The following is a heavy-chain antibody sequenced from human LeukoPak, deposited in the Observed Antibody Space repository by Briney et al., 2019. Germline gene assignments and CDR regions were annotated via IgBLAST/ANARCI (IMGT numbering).Heavy chain of an antibody. Sequence: PSETLSLTCTVSGGSISSYCWSWIRQPPGKGLEWIGRIYTSGSTNYNPSLTSRATISAETSKNQFSLKLSSVTAGDTAVYYCATHYCSSTSCYPGEDYWGQGTLVTVSS. V-gene: IGHV4-4*08. CDR3: ATHYCSSTSCYPGEDY. J-gene: IGHJ4*02. CDR2: IYTSGST. D-gene: IGHD2-2*01. CDR1: GGSISSYC.